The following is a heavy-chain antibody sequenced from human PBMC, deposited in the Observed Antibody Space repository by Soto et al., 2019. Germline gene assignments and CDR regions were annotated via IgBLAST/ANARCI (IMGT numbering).Heavy chain of an antibody. Sequence: EVQLVESGGGLVQPGRSLRLSCAASGFTFDDYAMHWVRQAPGTGLEWVSGISWNSGSIGYADSVKGRFTISRDNAKNSLYLQMNSLRAEDTALYYCAKDGDSSLNAIPYDFDYWGQGTLVTVSS. J-gene: IGHJ4*02. D-gene: IGHD6-13*01. CDR3: AKDGDSSLNAIPYDFDY. V-gene: IGHV3-9*01. CDR2: ISWNSGSI. CDR1: GFTFDDYA.